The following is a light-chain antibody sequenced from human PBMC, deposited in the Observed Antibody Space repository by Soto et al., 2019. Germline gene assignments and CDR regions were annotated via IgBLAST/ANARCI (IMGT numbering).Light chain of an antibody. Sequence: EIVLTQSPATLSLSLGERATLSCRASQSVSSYLAWYQQKPGQAPRLLIYDASNRATGIPARFSGSGSGTDFTLTISSLEPEDFAVYYCQQRSNWPPALTFGGGTKVEIK. CDR3: QQRSNWPPALT. CDR2: DAS. V-gene: IGKV3-11*01. J-gene: IGKJ4*01. CDR1: QSVSSY.